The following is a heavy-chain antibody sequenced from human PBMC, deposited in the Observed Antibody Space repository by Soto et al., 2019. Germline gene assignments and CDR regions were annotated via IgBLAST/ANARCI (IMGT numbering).Heavy chain of an antibody. V-gene: IGHV4-31*03. CDR3: ARFYMVRGVMGAFDI. CDR2: IYYIGST. CDR1: GGSIRSGGYY. Sequence: PSEPLSLTCTLSGGSIRSGGYYWSWIRQHPGKGLEWIGYIYYIGSTYYNPSLKSRVSISVDTSKNQFSLKLSSVTSADTAVYYCARFYMVRGVMGAFDIWGQGTMVT. D-gene: IGHD3-10*01. J-gene: IGHJ3*02.